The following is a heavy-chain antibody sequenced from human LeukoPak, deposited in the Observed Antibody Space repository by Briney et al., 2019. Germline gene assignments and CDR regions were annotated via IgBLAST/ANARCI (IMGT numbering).Heavy chain of an antibody. D-gene: IGHD6-19*01. CDR1: GFTFTNYA. J-gene: IGHJ4*02. CDR2: ISSSGGGT. Sequence: GGSLRLSCAASGFTFTNYAMSWVRQAPGKGLEWVSGISSSGGGTYYADSVRGRFTISRDNSKSTLYLQMNSLRAEDTAVYYCALCPHGYSSGCPFDYWGRGTLVTVSS. V-gene: IGHV3-23*01. CDR3: ALCPHGYSSGCPFDY.